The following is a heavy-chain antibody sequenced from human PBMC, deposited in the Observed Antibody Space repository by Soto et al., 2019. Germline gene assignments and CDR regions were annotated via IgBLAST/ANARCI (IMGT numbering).Heavy chain of an antibody. CDR1: GGTFSSYA. Sequence: QVQLVQSGAEVKKPGSSVKVSCKASGGTFSSYAISWVRQAPGQGLEWMGGLIPIFGTANYAQKFQGRATITADESTSTAYMELSSLRSEDTAVYYCARGDVTTMVIRYYYGMDVWGQGTTVTVSS. V-gene: IGHV1-69*12. CDR2: LIPIFGTA. CDR3: ARGDVTTMVIRYYYGMDV. D-gene: IGHD5-12*01. J-gene: IGHJ6*02.